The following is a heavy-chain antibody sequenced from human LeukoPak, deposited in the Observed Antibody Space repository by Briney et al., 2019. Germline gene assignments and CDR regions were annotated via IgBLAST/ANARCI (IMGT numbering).Heavy chain of an antibody. J-gene: IGHJ3*02. Sequence: GGSLRLSCAGSGFTFSSYDMHWVRQATGKGLEWVSTIGTAGDPYYPGSVKGRFTIFRENAKNSLYLQMNTLRAGDTAVYYCATGDEYCSSTSCPQVGFDIWGQGTMVTVSS. CDR3: ATGDEYCSSTSCPQVGFDI. CDR1: GFTFSSYD. V-gene: IGHV3-13*05. CDR2: IGTAGDP. D-gene: IGHD2-2*01.